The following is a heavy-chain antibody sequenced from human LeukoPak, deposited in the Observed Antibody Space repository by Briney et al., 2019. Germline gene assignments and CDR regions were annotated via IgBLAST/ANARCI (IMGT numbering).Heavy chain of an antibody. D-gene: IGHD3-22*01. Sequence: SVKVSCKASGGTFSSYAISWVRQAPGQGLEWMGRIIPILGIANYAQKFQGRVTITADKSTSIAYMELSSLRSEDTAVYYCARELSRVITTTLGFDYWGQGTLVTVSS. V-gene: IGHV1-69*04. CDR1: GGTFSSYA. CDR2: IIPILGIA. J-gene: IGHJ4*02. CDR3: ARELSRVITTTLGFDY.